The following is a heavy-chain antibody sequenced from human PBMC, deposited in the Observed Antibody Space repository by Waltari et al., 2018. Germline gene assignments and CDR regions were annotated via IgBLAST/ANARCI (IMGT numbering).Heavy chain of an antibody. CDR2: ISFDSNNK. CDR1: GVAFHNYD. J-gene: IGHJ4*02. D-gene: IGHD5-12*01. CDR3: ASVADTGYKTN. Sequence: QVDLVESGGGVVQPGRSLRRSCAASGVAFHNYDMHWVRQARGKGLEWVAAISFDSNNKYYTDSVKGRFTISRDNSKNMLYLEMNSLGTEDTALYYCASVADTGYKTNWGQGTLVTVSS. V-gene: IGHV3-30-3*01.